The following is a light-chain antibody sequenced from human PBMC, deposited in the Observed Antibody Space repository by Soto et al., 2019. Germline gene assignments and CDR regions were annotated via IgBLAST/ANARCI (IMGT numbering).Light chain of an antibody. J-gene: IGLJ2*01. Sequence: QSVLTQPPSASGSPGQSVTISCTGTSSDIGGYNYVSWYQQHPGKAPKVMIYEVSKRPSGVPDRFSGSKSGNTTSLTVSGLQAEDEGDYYCSSYAGSNTMIFGGGTKVTVL. V-gene: IGLV2-8*01. CDR1: SSDIGGYNY. CDR2: EVS. CDR3: SSYAGSNTMI.